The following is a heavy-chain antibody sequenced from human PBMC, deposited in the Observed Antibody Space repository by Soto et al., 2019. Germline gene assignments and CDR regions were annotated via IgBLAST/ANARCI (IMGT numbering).Heavy chain of an antibody. D-gene: IGHD3-3*01. CDR1: GGSISSSSYY. CDR2: IYYSGST. CDR3: ARTDFWSGYYY. J-gene: IGHJ4*02. Sequence: SETLFLTCTVSGGSISSSSYYWGWIRQPPGKGLEWIGSIYYSGSTYYNPSLKSRVTISVDTSKNQFSLKLSSVTAADTAVYYCARTDFWSGYYYWGQGTLVTVSS. V-gene: IGHV4-39*07.